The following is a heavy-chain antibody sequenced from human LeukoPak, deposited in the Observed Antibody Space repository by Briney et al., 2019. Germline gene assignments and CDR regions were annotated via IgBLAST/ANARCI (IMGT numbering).Heavy chain of an antibody. V-gene: IGHV1-69*06. J-gene: IGHJ3*02. CDR2: IIPLFGTA. CDR1: GYTFTSYG. D-gene: IGHD5-18*01. CDR3: ARDTVDTAMGTLPEAFDI. Sequence: GASVKVSCKASGYTFTSYGISWVRQAPGQGLEWMGGIIPLFGTANYGQKSQGRVTITADKSTSTAYMELSSLRSEDTAVYYCARDTVDTAMGTLPEAFDIWGQGTMVTVSS.